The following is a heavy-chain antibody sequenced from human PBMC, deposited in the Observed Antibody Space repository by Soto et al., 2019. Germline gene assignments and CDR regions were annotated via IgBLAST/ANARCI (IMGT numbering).Heavy chain of an antibody. CDR1: GFSLSNARMG. CDR2: IFSNDEK. Sequence: QVTLKESGPVLVKSTETLTLTCTVSGFSLSNARMGVSWIRQPPGKALEWLAHIFSNDEKSYSTSLKSRLTISKDTSKSQVVLTMTNMDPVDTATYYCARIARFYYDSSGPFDPWGQGTLVTVSS. J-gene: IGHJ5*02. D-gene: IGHD3-22*01. V-gene: IGHV2-26*01. CDR3: ARIARFYYDSSGPFDP.